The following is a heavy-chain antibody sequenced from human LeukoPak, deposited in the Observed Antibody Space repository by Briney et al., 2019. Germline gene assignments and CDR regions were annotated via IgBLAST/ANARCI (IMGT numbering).Heavy chain of an antibody. Sequence: PSETLSLAFAVDGGSFSGYCGGWIRQPPGKGREWVGENNHSGSTNYNPTLTSRVPISVDTATNQFAPKLSSVTAADTAVYSCATGQGFRLGDPAGVYWGQGTLVTVSS. D-gene: IGHD3-16*01. CDR1: GGSFSGYC. CDR2: NNHSGST. V-gene: IGHV4-34*01. J-gene: IGHJ4*02. CDR3: ATGQGFRLGDPAGVY.